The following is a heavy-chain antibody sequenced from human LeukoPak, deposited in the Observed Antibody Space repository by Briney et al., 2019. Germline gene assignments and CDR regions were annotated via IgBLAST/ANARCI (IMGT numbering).Heavy chain of an antibody. CDR1: GFTFSASP. Sequence: GGSLRLSCAASGFTFSASPIHWVRQASGKGLEWVGRIRSKAYSYATAYAESVKGRFTISRDDSENTAYLQMNSLKTEDTALYYCTRRVGDSYFYGMDVWGQGTPVTVSS. CDR3: TRRVGDSYFYGMDV. V-gene: IGHV3-73*01. J-gene: IGHJ6*02. D-gene: IGHD5/OR15-5a*01. CDR2: IRSKAYSYAT.